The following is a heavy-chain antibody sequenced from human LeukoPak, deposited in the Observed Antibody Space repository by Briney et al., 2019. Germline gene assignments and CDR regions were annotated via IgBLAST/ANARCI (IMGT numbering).Heavy chain of an antibody. D-gene: IGHD3-10*01. CDR2: IYYTGST. CDR3: ARLGGSGSYYSPFPDDY. CDR1: SRSIGSYY. V-gene: IGHV4-59*08. Sequence: SETLSLTCTVSSRSIGSYYWSWIRQPPGKGLEWIGYIYYTGSTDYNPSLKSRVTISGDTSKNQCSLALSSVTAADTAVYYCARLGGSGSYYSPFPDDYWGQGTLVTVSS. J-gene: IGHJ4*02.